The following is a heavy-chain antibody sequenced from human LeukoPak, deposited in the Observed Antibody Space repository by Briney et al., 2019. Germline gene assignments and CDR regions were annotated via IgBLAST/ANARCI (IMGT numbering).Heavy chain of an antibody. V-gene: IGHV4-59*01. Sequence: SETLSLTCTVSGGSISSYYWSWIRQPPGKGLEWIGYIYYSGSTNYNPSLKSRVTISVDTSKNQFSLKLSSVTAADTAVYYCARLRYGSADYWGQGTLVTVSS. CDR2: IYYSGST. D-gene: IGHD3-10*01. CDR3: ARLRYGSADY. CDR1: GGSISSYY. J-gene: IGHJ4*02.